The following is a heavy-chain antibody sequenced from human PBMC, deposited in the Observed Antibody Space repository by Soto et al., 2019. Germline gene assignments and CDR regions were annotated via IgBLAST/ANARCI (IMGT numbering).Heavy chain of an antibody. CDR3: ARGEVATVTIPGTWFDH. V-gene: IGHV4-31*03. Sequence: QVQLQESGPGLVNPSQTLSLTCTVSGGSISSGGCYWSWSRQHPGKALEWIGYIYYSGSTNYNPSLKSRVTISVDTSKNQFSLKLSSVTAADTAVYYCARGEVATVTIPGTWFDHWGQGTLVTVSS. D-gene: IGHD4-17*01. CDR2: IYYSGST. J-gene: IGHJ5*02. CDR1: GGSISSGGCY.